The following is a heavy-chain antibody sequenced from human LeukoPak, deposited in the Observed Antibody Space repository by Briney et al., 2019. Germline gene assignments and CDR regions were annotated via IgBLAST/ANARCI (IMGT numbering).Heavy chain of an antibody. V-gene: IGHV3-23*01. CDR2: ISKSGDST. CDR3: AKLSGWTGWFFDC. CDR1: GFTFSSYA. Sequence: PGGSLRLSCAASGFTFSSYAISWVRQAPGKGLELVSAISKSGDSTYYADSVKGRFTISRDNSKNTIYLQMNSLRVEDTAVYYCAKLSGWTGWFFDCWGQGTVVTVSS. J-gene: IGHJ4*02. D-gene: IGHD6-19*01.